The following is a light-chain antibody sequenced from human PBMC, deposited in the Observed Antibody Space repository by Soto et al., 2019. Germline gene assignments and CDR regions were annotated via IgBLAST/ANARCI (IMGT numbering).Light chain of an antibody. Sequence: SALAHPASVCGSPGQSITISCTGSISDVGSYDLVSWYQQHPGKAPKLMIYQVSRQPSGVSNRFFGSKSGNTASLAISGLQPEDEADYYCSSYTTTSNYVFGTGTKVTVL. CDR2: QVS. CDR1: ISDVGSYDL. CDR3: SSYTTTSNYV. V-gene: IGLV2-14*02. J-gene: IGLJ1*01.